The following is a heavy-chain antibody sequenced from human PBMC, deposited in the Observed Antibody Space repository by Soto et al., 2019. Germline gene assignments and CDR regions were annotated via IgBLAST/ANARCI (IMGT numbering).Heavy chain of an antibody. J-gene: IGHJ4*02. CDR2: SSATGAGT. Sequence: EVQLLESGGGLVQPGGSLRLSCAASGFTFSSYGMTWVRQAPGKGLEWVSFSSATGAGTYYADSVEGRFTISRDNSKNTLYLQMTSLRADDTAVYYCAKDRRAGGNYGFYADFWGQGAVVIVSS. CDR1: GFTFSSYG. V-gene: IGHV3-23*01. D-gene: IGHD1-7*01. CDR3: AKDRRAGGNYGFYADF.